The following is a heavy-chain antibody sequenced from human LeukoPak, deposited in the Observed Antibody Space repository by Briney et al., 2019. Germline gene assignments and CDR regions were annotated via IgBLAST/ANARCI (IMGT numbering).Heavy chain of an antibody. J-gene: IGHJ3*02. CDR2: FDPEDDET. D-gene: IGHD3-22*01. Sequence: ASVKVSCKVSGYTLTESSMHWVRQAPGKGLEWMGGFDPEDDETIYAQKLQGRVTMTEDTSTDTAYMELSSLRSEDTAVYYCATDQYYYDSSGYPRALYAFDIWGQGTMVTVSS. CDR1: GYTLTESS. CDR3: ATDQYYYDSSGYPRALYAFDI. V-gene: IGHV1-24*01.